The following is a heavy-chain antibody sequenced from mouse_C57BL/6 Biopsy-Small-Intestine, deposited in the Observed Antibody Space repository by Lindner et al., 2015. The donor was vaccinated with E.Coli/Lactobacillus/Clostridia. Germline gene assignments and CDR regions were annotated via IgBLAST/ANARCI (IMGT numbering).Heavy chain of an antibody. Sequence: QLQEVWSVSWRGPGASVKLSCKASGYTFTSYGISWVKQRTGQGLEWIGEIYPRSGNTYYNEKFKGKATLTADKSSSTAYMELRSLTSEDSAVYFCARYGNYFDYWGQGTTLTVSS. D-gene: IGHD2-1*01. CDR1: GYTFTSYG. J-gene: IGHJ2*01. V-gene: IGHV1-81*01. CDR2: IYPRSGNT. CDR3: ARYGNYFDY.